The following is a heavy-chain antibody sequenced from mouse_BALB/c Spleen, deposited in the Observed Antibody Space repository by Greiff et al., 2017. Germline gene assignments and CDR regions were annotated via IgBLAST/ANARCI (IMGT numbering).Heavy chain of an antibody. V-gene: IGHV1S137*01. CDR3: ARGAPGTPFAY. CDR2: ISTYYGDA. Sequence: QVHVKQSGAELVRPGVSVKISCKGSGYTFTDYAMHWVKQSHAKSLEWIGVISTYYGDASYNQKFKGKATMTVDKSSSTAYMELARLTSEDSAIYYCARGAPGTPFAYWGQGTLVTVSA. CDR1: GYTFTDYA. D-gene: IGHD4-1*01. J-gene: IGHJ3*01.